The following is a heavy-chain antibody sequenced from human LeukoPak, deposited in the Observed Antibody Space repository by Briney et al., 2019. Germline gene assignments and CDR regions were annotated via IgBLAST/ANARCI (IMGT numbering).Heavy chain of an antibody. CDR1: GFTFSSYG. CDR3: ARGEMIVVDSDAFDI. J-gene: IGHJ3*02. V-gene: IGHV3-33*01. CDR2: IWYDGSNK. D-gene: IGHD3-22*01. Sequence: PGGSLRLSCAASGFTFSSYGMHWVRQAPGKGLEWVAVIWYDGSNKYYADSVKGRFTISRDNSKNTLYLQMNSLRAEDTAVYYCARGEMIVVDSDAFDIWGQGTMVTVSS.